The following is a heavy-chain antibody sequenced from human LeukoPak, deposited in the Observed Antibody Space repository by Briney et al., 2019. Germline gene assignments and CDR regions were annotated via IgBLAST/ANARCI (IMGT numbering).Heavy chain of an antibody. CDR2: ISGSGGST. Sequence: TGGSLRLSCAASGFTFSSYAMSWVRQAPGKGLEWVSAISGSGGSTYYADSVKGRFTISRDNSKNTLYLQMNSLRAEDTAVYYCAREGSYVWGSYRSYYFDYWGQGTLVTVSS. J-gene: IGHJ4*02. V-gene: IGHV3-23*01. D-gene: IGHD3-16*02. CDR1: GFTFSSYA. CDR3: AREGSYVWGSYRSYYFDY.